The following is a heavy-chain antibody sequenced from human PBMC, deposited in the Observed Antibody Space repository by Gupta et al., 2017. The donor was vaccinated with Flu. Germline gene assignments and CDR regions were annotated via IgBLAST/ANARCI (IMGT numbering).Heavy chain of an antibody. V-gene: IGHV3-33*01. CDR1: GFTFSSSG. D-gene: IGHD4-17*01. Sequence: QVQLVESGGGVVQPGRSLRLSCAASGFTFSSSGMHWVRQAPGKGLEWVAVIWYDGSNKYYADSVKGRFTISRDNSKNTLYLQMNSLRAEDTAVYYCARSRQYGDYVGGVDYWGQGTLVTVSS. CDR2: IWYDGSNK. J-gene: IGHJ4*02. CDR3: ARSRQYGDYVGGVDY.